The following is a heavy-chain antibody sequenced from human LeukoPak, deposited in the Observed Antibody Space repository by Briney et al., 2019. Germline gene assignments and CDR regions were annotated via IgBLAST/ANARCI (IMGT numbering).Heavy chain of an antibody. D-gene: IGHD3-10*01. J-gene: IGHJ4*02. CDR2: ISGSSGSI. CDR3: ARNLWDGSGSYYNY. CDR1: GFTFSSNS. Sequence: GGSLRLSCAASGFTFSSNSMTWVRQAPGKGLEWVSAISGSSGSIYYADPVKGRFTISRDNSKNTLYLQMNSLRAEDTAVYYCARNLWDGSGSYYNYWGQGTLVTVSS. V-gene: IGHV3-23*01.